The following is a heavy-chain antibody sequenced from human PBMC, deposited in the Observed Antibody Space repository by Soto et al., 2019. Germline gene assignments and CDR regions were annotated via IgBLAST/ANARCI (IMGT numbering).Heavy chain of an antibody. CDR2: INHSGST. D-gene: IGHD3-3*01. CDR3: ARGPHYDFYDAFDI. Sequence: PSETLSLTCAFYGWSFSCYYLSWIRQPPGKGLEWIGEINHSGSTNYNPSLKSRVTISVDTSKNQFSLKLSSVTAADTAVYYCARGPHYDFYDAFDIWGQGTMVTVSS. CDR1: GWSFSCYY. V-gene: IGHV4-34*01. J-gene: IGHJ3*02.